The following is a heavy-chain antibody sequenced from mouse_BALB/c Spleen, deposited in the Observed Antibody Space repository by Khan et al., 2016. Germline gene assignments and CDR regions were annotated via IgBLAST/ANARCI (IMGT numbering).Heavy chain of an antibody. CDR2: INPDSSTI. CDR1: GFDFSRYW. V-gene: IGHV4-1*02. D-gene: IGHD1-1*01. CDR3: ARPVYYGSSLRVFDY. J-gene: IGHJ2*01. Sequence: EVQLQESGGGLVQPGGSLKLSCAASGFDFSRYWMSWVRQAPGKGLEWIGEINPDSSTINYTPSLKDKFIISRDNAKNTLYLQMSKVRSEDTSLYYCARPVYYGSSLRVFDYWGQGTTLTVSS.